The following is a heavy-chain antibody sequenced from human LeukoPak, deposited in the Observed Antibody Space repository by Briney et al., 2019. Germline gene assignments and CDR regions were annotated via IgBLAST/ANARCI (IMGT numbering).Heavy chain of an antibody. CDR3: ARDYSSGWYGQNFDY. J-gene: IGHJ4*02. V-gene: IGHV3-53*01. D-gene: IGHD6-19*01. Sequence: GGSLRLSCAASGFIVSNNYMSWVRQAPGKGLEWVSVIYSGGSTNYADSVKGRFTISRDISKNTLYLQMNSLRAEDTAVYYCARDYSSGWYGQNFDYWGQGTLVTVSS. CDR1: GFIVSNNY. CDR2: IYSGGST.